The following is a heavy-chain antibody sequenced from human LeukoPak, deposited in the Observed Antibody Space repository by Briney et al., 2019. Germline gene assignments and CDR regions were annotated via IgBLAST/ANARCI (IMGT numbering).Heavy chain of an antibody. J-gene: IGHJ6*03. Sequence: GGSLRLSCAASGFTFTNAWMSWVRQAPGKGLEWVGRIKSKIDGGTTDYAAPVKGRFTISRDDSKNTLYLQMNSLKTEDTAVYYCAREYRGYDYYYYYMDVWGKGTTVTISS. D-gene: IGHD5-12*01. V-gene: IGHV3-15*01. CDR3: AREYRGYDYYYYYMDV. CDR1: GFTFTNAW. CDR2: IKSKIDGGTT.